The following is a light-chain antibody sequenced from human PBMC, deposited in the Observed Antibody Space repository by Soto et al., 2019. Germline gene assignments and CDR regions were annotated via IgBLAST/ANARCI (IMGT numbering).Light chain of an antibody. Sequence: QSALTQPASVSGSPGQSITISCTGTSSDVGGYNHVSWYQQYPGKAPKLMIYDVSNRPSGVSDRFSGSKSGNTASLTISGLQAEDEADYYCSSYTSSSTVVFGGGTQLTVL. CDR3: SSYTSSSTVV. CDR2: DVS. J-gene: IGLJ2*01. CDR1: SSDVGGYNH. V-gene: IGLV2-14*01.